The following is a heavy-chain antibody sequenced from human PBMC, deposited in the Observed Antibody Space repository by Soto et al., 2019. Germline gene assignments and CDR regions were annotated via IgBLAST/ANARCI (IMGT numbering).Heavy chain of an antibody. V-gene: IGHV3-48*01. D-gene: IGHD2-21*02. Sequence: EVQLVESGGGLVQPGGSLRLSCAGSGFTFSSYSMNWVGQAPGKGLEWVSYINSGSTTIYYADSVKGRFTISRDNAKNSLYLQMNILRAEDTAVYYCVRGRVVTTPGPNFDYWGQGTLVTVSS. CDR3: VRGRVVTTPGPNFDY. CDR2: INSGSTTI. J-gene: IGHJ4*02. CDR1: GFTFSSYS.